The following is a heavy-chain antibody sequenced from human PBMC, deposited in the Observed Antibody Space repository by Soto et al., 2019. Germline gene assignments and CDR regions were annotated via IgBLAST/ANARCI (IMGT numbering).Heavy chain of an antibody. Sequence: QVQLVESGGGVVQPGRSLRLSCAASGFTFSSYGMHWVRQAPGKGLEWVAVMSYDGSNKYYVDSVKGRFTISRDNSKNTLYLQMNSLRAEDTAVYYCAKEGQYYDILTGYRSYYGMDVWGQGTTVTVSS. V-gene: IGHV3-30*18. CDR2: MSYDGSNK. J-gene: IGHJ6*02. D-gene: IGHD3-9*01. CDR3: AKEGQYYDILTGYRSYYGMDV. CDR1: GFTFSSYG.